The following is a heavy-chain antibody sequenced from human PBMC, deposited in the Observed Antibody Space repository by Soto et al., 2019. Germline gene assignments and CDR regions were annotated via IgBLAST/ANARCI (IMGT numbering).Heavy chain of an antibody. Sequence: QVQLVESGGGVVQPGRSLRLSCAASGFTFSSYAMHWVRQAPGKGLEWVAVISYDGSNKYYADSVKGRFTISRDNSKNTVYLEMNSLRAEDKAVYYCARGTRVSYYDSSCYYFSLRDYWGQGTLVTVSS. J-gene: IGHJ4*02. V-gene: IGHV3-30-3*01. CDR1: GFTFSSYA. CDR3: ARGTRVSYYDSSCYYFSLRDY. D-gene: IGHD3-22*01. CDR2: ISYDGSNK.